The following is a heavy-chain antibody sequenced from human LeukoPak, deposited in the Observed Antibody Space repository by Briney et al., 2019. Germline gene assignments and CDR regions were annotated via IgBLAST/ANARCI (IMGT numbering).Heavy chain of an antibody. D-gene: IGHD2-2*01. CDR3: AGYCSSTSCYPRGALDI. V-gene: IGHV4-59*01. CDR2: IYYSGST. CDR1: GGSISSYY. J-gene: IGHJ3*02. Sequence: SETLSLTCTVSGGSISSYYWSWIRQPPGKGLEWIGYIYYSGSTNYNPSLKSRVTISVDTSKNQFSLKLSSVTAADTAVYYCAGYCSSTSCYPRGALDIWGQGTMVTVSS.